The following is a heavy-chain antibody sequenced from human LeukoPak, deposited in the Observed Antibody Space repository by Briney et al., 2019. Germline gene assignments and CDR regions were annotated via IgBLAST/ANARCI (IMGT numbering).Heavy chain of an antibody. CDR3: AKDAQIYGGNDAFDI. J-gene: IGHJ3*02. CDR2: IWYDGSNK. CDR1: GFTFCSYG. V-gene: IGHV3-33*06. Sequence: PGGSLRLSCAASGFTFCSYGMHWVRQAPGKGLEWVAVIWYDGSNKYYADSVKGRFTISRDNSKNTLYLQMNSLRAEDTAVYYCAKDAQIYGGNDAFDIWGQGTMVTVSS. D-gene: IGHD4-23*01.